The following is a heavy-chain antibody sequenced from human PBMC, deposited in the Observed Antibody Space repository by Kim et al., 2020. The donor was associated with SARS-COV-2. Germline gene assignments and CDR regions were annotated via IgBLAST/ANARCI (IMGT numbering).Heavy chain of an antibody. Sequence: GGSLRLSCAASGFTFSSYAMHWVRQAPGKGLEWVAVISYDGSNKYYADSVKGRFTISRDNSKNTLYLQMNSLRAEDTAVYYCARDLSRWFGKYGMDVWGQGTTVTVSS. CDR2: ISYDGSNK. CDR1: GFTFSSYA. V-gene: IGHV3-30-3*01. D-gene: IGHD3-10*01. CDR3: ARDLSRWFGKYGMDV. J-gene: IGHJ6*02.